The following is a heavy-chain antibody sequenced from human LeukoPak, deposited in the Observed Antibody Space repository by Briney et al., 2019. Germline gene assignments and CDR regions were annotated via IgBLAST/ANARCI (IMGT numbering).Heavy chain of an antibody. CDR1: GYTFTGYY. Sequence: ASVKVSCKASGYTFTGYYMHWVRQAPGQGREWMGWINPNSGGTNYAQKFQGRVTMTRDTSISTAYMELSRLRSDDTAVYYCARGDYYYYYYMDVWGKGTTVTVSS. CDR3: ARGDYYYYYYMDV. CDR2: INPNSGGT. J-gene: IGHJ6*03. V-gene: IGHV1-2*02.